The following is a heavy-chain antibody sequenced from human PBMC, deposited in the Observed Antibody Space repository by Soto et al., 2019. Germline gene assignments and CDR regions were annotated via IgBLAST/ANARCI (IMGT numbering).Heavy chain of an antibody. D-gene: IGHD4-17*01. CDR2: IIPIFGTA. J-gene: IGHJ5*02. Sequence: QVQLVQSGAEVKKPGSSVKVSCKASGGTFSSYAISWVRQAPGQGLEWMGGIIPIFGTANYAQKFQGRVTITADEATSTAYMELSSLRSEDTAVYYCARRPNSLDSGDYVSRNWFDPWGQGTLVTVSS. CDR3: ARRPNSLDSGDYVSRNWFDP. V-gene: IGHV1-69*12. CDR1: GGTFSSYA.